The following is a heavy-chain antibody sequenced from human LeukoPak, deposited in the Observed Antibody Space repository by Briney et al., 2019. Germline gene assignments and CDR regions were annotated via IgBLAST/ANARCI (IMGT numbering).Heavy chain of an antibody. CDR3: AREHSGYDS. D-gene: IGHD5-12*01. CDR2: INPSGGST. V-gene: IGHV1-46*01. J-gene: IGHJ5*02. CDR1: GYTFTNYY. Sequence: ASVKVSCKASGYTFTNYYMHWVRQAPGQGLEWMGIINPSGGSTNYAQKFQGRVTMTRDTSTSTVYMELSSLRSGDTAVYYCAREHSGYDSWGQGTLLTVSS.